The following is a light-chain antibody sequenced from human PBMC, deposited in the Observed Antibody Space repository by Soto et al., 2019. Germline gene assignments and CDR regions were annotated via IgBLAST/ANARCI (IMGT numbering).Light chain of an antibody. Sequence: QSALTQPASVSGSPGQSITISCTGTSSDVGGYNSVSWYQQHPGKAPKLMIYDVSHRPSGVSDRFSGSKSGNTAALTISGRQAEDEADYYCSSYTGSSLLVFGGGTKLTVL. V-gene: IGLV2-14*01. CDR3: SSYTGSSLLV. CDR2: DVS. J-gene: IGLJ2*01. CDR1: SSDVGGYNS.